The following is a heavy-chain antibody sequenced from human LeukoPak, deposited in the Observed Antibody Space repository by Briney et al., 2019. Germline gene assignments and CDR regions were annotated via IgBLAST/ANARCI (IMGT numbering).Heavy chain of an antibody. V-gene: IGHV3-66*01. Sequence: QTGGSLRLSCAASGFTVSSNYMSWVRQAPGKWLEWVSVIYSGGSTYYADSVKGRFTISRDNSKNTLYLQMNSLRAEDTAVYYCAKDSGYYTSYYYYYYMDVWGKGTTVTVSS. D-gene: IGHD2-8*01. CDR1: GFTVSSNY. CDR2: IYSGGST. CDR3: AKDSGYYTSYYYYYYMDV. J-gene: IGHJ6*03.